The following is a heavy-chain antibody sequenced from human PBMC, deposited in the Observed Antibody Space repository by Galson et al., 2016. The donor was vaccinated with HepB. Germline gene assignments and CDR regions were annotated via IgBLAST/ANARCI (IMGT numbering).Heavy chain of an antibody. Sequence: GSLRLSCAVSGFPLSSYNMNWVRQAPGKGLEWVSYISSSRSPIYYADSVKGRFIISRDDAKNSVYLQMNSLRDEDTAVYYCAREGSSGWFRNYYSDYWGQGTLVTVSS. CDR2: ISSSRSPI. J-gene: IGHJ4*02. D-gene: IGHD6-19*01. V-gene: IGHV3-48*02. CDR1: GFPLSSYN. CDR3: AREGSSGWFRNYYSDY.